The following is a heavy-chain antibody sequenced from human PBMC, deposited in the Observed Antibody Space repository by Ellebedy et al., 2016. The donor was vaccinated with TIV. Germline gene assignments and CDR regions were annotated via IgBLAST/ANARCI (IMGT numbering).Heavy chain of an antibody. J-gene: IGHJ3*02. CDR3: ARHSGGHGFDI. CDR2: NSSDGSDT. CDR1: GFTFSSHR. D-gene: IGHD2-21*01. V-gene: IGHV3-74*01. Sequence: GESLKISCAASGFTFSSHRMHWVRQAAGKGLVWVSHNSSDGSDTSYADSVKGRFIISRTNAENTLDLQTSSLRAEDTALYYCARHSGGHGFDIWGQGTMVTVSP.